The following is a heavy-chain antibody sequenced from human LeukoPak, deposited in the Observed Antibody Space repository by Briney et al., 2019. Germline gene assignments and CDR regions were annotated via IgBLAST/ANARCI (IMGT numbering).Heavy chain of an antibody. CDR3: ARDREVGLRSKYYYYGMDV. CDR2: IYSGGST. V-gene: IGHV3-66*01. Sequence: GGSLRLSCAASGFTVSSNYMSWVRQAPGKGLEWVSVIYSGGSTYYADSVKGRSTISRDNSKNTLYLQMNSLRAEDTAVYYCARDREVGLRSKYYYYGMDVWGQGTTVTVSS. D-gene: IGHD1-26*01. J-gene: IGHJ6*02. CDR1: GFTVSSNY.